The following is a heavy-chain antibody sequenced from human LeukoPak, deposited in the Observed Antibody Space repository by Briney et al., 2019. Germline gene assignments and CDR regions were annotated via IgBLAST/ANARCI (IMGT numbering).Heavy chain of an antibody. CDR2: IYYSGST. J-gene: IGHJ3*02. CDR3: ARGVYSSGWYRTGAFDI. CDR1: GGSISSGGYY. V-gene: IGHV4-31*03. Sequence: PSETLSLTCTVSGGSISSGGYYWSWIRQHPGKGLEWIGHIYYSGSTYYNPSLKSRVTISVDTSKSQFSLKLSSVTAADTAVYYCARGVYSSGWYRTGAFDIWCQGTMVTVSS. D-gene: IGHD6-19*01.